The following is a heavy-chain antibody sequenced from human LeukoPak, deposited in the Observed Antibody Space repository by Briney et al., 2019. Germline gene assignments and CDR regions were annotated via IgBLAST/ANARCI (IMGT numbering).Heavy chain of an antibody. CDR3: AKASKYYDFWSGSGGYYFDY. CDR2: MSGSGGST. CDR1: GFTFSSYA. V-gene: IGHV3-23*01. Sequence: PGGCLRLSCAAPGFTFSSYAMSWVRQAPGKGLEWVSAMSGSGGSTYYADSVKGRFTISRDNSKNTLYLQMNSLRAEDTAVYYCAKASKYYDFWSGSGGYYFDYWGQGTLVTVSS. J-gene: IGHJ4*02. D-gene: IGHD3-3*01.